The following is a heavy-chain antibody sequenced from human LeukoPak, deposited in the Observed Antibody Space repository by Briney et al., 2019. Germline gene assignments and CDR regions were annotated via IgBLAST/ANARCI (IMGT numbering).Heavy chain of an antibody. CDR3: ARQARDLAAAGSADY. Sequence: SETLSLTCTVSGGSICSSSYYWGWIRQPPGKGLEWIGSIYYSGSTYYNPSLKSRVTISVDTSKNQFSLKLSSVTAADTAVYYCARQARDLAAAGSADYWGQGTLVTVSS. CDR2: IYYSGST. J-gene: IGHJ4*02. CDR1: GGSICSSSYY. V-gene: IGHV4-39*01. D-gene: IGHD6-13*01.